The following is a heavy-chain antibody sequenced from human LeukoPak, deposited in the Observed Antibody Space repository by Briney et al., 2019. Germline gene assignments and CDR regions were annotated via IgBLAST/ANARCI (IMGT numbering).Heavy chain of an antibody. J-gene: IGHJ6*02. CDR2: MNPNSGNT. CDR3: ARRLASYYGMDV. V-gene: IGHV1-8*01. CDR1: GYTFTSYD. Sequence: GASVKVSCKASGYTFTSYDINWVRQATGQGLEWMGWMNPNSGNTGYAQKFQGRVTMTRNTSISTAYMELSNLRSEDTAVYYCARRLASYYGMDVWGQGTTVTVSS.